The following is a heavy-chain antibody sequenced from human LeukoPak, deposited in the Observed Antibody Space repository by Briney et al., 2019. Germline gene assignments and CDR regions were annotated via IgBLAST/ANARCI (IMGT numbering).Heavy chain of an antibody. CDR3: AKKTYYDILTGPYDY. CDR2: ISGSGGST. Sequence: GGSLRLSCAASGFTFSSYAMSWVRQAPGKGLEWVSAISGSGGSTYYADSVKGQFTISRDNSKNTLYLQMNSLRAEDTAVYYCAKKTYYDILTGPYDYWGQGTLVTVSS. D-gene: IGHD3-9*01. V-gene: IGHV3-23*01. J-gene: IGHJ4*02. CDR1: GFTFSSYA.